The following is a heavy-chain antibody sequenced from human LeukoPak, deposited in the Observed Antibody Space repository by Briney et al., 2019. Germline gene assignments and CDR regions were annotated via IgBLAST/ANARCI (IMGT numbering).Heavy chain of an antibody. CDR1: GYTFTSYD. Sequence: ASVKVSCKASGYTFTSYDIHWVRQATGQGLEWLGWMNPNSGTTAYAQKFQGRVTITRNTSISTAYMELSSLRSEDTAVYYRAREDYYDSGSIDYWGQGSLVTVSS. V-gene: IGHV1-8*03. D-gene: IGHD3-22*01. CDR2: MNPNSGTT. J-gene: IGHJ4*02. CDR3: AREDYYDSGSIDY.